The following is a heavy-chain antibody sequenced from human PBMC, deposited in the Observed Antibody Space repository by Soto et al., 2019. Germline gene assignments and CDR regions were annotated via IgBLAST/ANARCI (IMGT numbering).Heavy chain of an antibody. Sequence: QVQLQESGPGLVKPSQTLSLTCTVSGGSINSGGYYWSWIRQHPGKGLEWIGYIYNSGSTYYNPSLKSRVTIAVDTAKNQFALKLSSVTAADTAVYCCARGITMVRAVIHTPYFDYWGQGTLVTVSS. CDR2: IYNSGST. CDR1: GGSINSGGYY. D-gene: IGHD3-10*01. J-gene: IGHJ4*02. CDR3: ARGITMVRAVIHTPYFDY. V-gene: IGHV4-31*03.